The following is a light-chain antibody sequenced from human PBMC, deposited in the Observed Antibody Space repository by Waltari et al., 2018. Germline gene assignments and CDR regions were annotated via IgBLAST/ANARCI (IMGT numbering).Light chain of an antibody. J-gene: IGKJ5*01. CDR1: ESISRY. CDR2: SAS. CDR3: QQGYSGPPIT. V-gene: IGKV1-39*01. Sequence: DIQMTQSPSSLSACVGARVTITCRASESISRYLSWYQQIPGKAPKLLIYSASTLQSGVPARFSGSGSGTDFTLTISSLQPEDFATYFCQQGYSGPPITFGQGTRL.